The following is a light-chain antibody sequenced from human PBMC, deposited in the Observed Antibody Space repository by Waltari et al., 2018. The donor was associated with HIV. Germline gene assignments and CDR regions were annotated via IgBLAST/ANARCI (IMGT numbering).Light chain of an antibody. J-gene: IGLJ2*01. Sequence: QSVLTQPPSASGTPGQRVTISCSGSSSNIGSNTVNWYQQLPGTAPKLLIYCNYRRPSGVPDRFSGSKSGTSASLAISGLHSEDAADYYCAAWDDSLNGVVFGGGTKLTVL. CDR1: SSNIGSNT. CDR2: CNY. V-gene: IGLV1-44*01. CDR3: AAWDDSLNGVV.